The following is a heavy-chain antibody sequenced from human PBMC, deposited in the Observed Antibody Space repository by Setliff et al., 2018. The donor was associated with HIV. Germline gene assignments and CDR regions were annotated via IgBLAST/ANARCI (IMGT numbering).Heavy chain of an antibody. CDR2: IYYSGST. CDR1: GGSISSSSYY. J-gene: IGHJ6*02. CDR3: ARIFGDQGYYYGMDV. Sequence: SETLSLTCTVSGGSISSSSYYWGWIRQPPGKGLEWIGYIYYSGSTNYNPSLKSRVTISVDTSKNQFSLKLSSVIAADTAVYYCARIFGDQGYYYGMDVWGQGTTVTVSS. D-gene: IGHD3-3*01. V-gene: IGHV4-61*05.